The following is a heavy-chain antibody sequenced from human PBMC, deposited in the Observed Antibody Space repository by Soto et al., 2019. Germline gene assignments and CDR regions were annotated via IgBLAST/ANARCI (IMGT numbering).Heavy chain of an antibody. CDR3: ARWDYGDYARFDY. J-gene: IGHJ4*02. Sequence: QVQLVQSGAEVKKSGASVKVSCKASGYTFTSHDINWVRQATGQGLEWMGWMNPNSGNTGYAQKFKGRVTMTRNPSISTAYMELSSLRSEDTAVYYCARWDYGDYARFDYWGQGTLVTVSA. V-gene: IGHV1-8*01. D-gene: IGHD4-17*01. CDR1: GYTFTSHD. CDR2: MNPNSGNT.